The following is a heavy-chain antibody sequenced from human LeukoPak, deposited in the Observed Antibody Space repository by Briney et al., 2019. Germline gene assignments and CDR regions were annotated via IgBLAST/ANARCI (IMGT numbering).Heavy chain of an antibody. V-gene: IGHV4-34*01. CDR2: INHSGST. CDR3: ARAHVAAAAHFDY. D-gene: IGHD6-13*01. Sequence: SETLSLICAVYGGSFSGYYWRWIRQPPGKGLEWIGEINHSGSTNYNPSLKSRVTISVDTSKNQFSLKLSSVTAADTAVYYCARAHVAAAAHFDYWGQGTLVTVSS. J-gene: IGHJ4*02. CDR1: GGSFSGYY.